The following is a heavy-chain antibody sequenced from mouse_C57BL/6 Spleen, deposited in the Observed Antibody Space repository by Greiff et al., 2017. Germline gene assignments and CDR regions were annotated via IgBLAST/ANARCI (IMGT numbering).Heavy chain of an antibody. Sequence: VQLQQSGTVLARPGASVKMSCKTSGYTFTSYWMHWVKQRPGQGLEWIGAIYPGNSDTSYNQKFKGKAKLTAVTSASTAYMELSSLTNEDSAVYYCTRKDDYDVRWYFDVWGTGTTVTVSS. CDR1: GYTFTSYW. CDR3: TRKDDYDVRWYFDV. CDR2: IYPGNSDT. D-gene: IGHD2-4*01. J-gene: IGHJ1*03. V-gene: IGHV1-5*01.